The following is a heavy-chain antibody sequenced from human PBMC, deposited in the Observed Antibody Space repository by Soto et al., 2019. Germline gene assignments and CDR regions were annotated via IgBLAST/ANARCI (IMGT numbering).Heavy chain of an antibody. CDR2: IYPGDSDT. CDR1: GYSFTSDW. Sequence: PGESLKISCKGSGYSFTSDWIGWVRQMPGKGLEWMGIIYPGDSDTRYSPSFQGQVTISADKSISTAYLQWSSLKASDTAMYYCARSGVGAKFYNWFYAWGQGTLVTVSS. V-gene: IGHV5-51*01. D-gene: IGHD1-26*01. J-gene: IGHJ5*02. CDR3: ARSGVGAKFYNWFYA.